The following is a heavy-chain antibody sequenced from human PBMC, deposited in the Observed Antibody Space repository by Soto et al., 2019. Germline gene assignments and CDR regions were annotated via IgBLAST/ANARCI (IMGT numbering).Heavy chain of an antibody. Sequence: SETLSLTCTVSGGSISSYYWSWIRQPPGKGLEWIGYIYYSGSTNYNPSLKSRVTISVDTSKNQFSLKLSSVTAADTAVYYCARESHDFWSGYHDYWGQGTLVTVSS. CDR2: IYYSGST. D-gene: IGHD3-3*01. CDR1: GGSISSYY. J-gene: IGHJ4*02. V-gene: IGHV4-59*01. CDR3: ARESHDFWSGYHDY.